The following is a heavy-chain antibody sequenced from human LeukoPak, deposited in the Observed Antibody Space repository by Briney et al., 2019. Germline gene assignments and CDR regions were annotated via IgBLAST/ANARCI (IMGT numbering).Heavy chain of an antibody. V-gene: IGHV4-59*01. CDR3: ARERCTSTNCYYDY. CDR2: IYYSGST. CDR1: GGSISSYY. D-gene: IGHD2-2*01. J-gene: IGHJ4*02. Sequence: NTSETLSLTCTVSGGSISSYYWGWSRQPPGKGLEWIGYIYYSGSTNYNPSLKSRVTISVDTSKNQFSLKLSSVTAADTAVYYSARERCTSTNCYYDYWGQGTLVTVSS.